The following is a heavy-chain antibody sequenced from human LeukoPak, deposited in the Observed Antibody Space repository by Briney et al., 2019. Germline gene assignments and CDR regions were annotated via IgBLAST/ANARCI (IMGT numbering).Heavy chain of an antibody. D-gene: IGHD3-22*01. CDR1: GGSISSGDYY. J-gene: IGHJ5*02. CDR3: ANGGYYDRWFDP. CDR2: IYYSGST. V-gene: IGHV4-30-4*08. Sequence: SSQTLSLTCTVSGGSISSGDYYWSWIRQPPGKGLEWNGYIYYSGSTYYNPSLKSRVTISVDTSKNQFSLKLSSVTAADTAVYYCANGGYYDRWFDPWGQGTLVTVSS.